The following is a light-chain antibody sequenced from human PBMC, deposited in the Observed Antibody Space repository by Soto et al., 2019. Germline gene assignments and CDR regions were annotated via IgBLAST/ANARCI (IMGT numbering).Light chain of an antibody. CDR2: GNI. CDR3: QSYDSSLPGVV. V-gene: IGLV1-40*01. Sequence: QSVLTQPPSVSGAPGQRVTISCTWSTSNIGADYDVHWYQQLPGTAPKLLISGNINRPSGVPDRFSGSKSGTSASLAITGLQAEDEADYYCQSYDSSLPGVVFGGGTKLTVL. J-gene: IGLJ2*01. CDR1: TSNIGADYD.